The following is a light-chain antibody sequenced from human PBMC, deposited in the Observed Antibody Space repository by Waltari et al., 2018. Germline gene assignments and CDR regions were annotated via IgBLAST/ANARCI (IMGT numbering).Light chain of an antibody. Sequence: QSALTQPRSVSGSPGQPVPISCTGTSSDVGGYNSVSLYQQDPGKAPNLLIFDVSERPSGVSDRFSGSKSGNTASLTISGLQAEDEADYHCCSFAAGNTVIFGGGTKLTVV. J-gene: IGLJ2*01. CDR1: SSDVGGYNS. CDR2: DVS. CDR3: CSFAAGNTVI. V-gene: IGLV2-11*01.